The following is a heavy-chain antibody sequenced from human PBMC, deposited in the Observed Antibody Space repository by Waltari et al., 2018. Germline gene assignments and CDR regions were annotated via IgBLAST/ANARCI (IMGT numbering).Heavy chain of an antibody. D-gene: IGHD3-22*01. CDR2: IDPSDSYT. Sequence: EVQLVQSGAEVKKPGESLRISCKGSGYSFTSYWISWVRQVPGKGLEWMGRIDPSDSYTNYSPSFQGHVTISADKSISTAYLQWSSLKASDTAMYYCARRPHYYDSSGYFDYWGQGTLVTVSS. CDR1: GYSFTSYW. CDR3: ARRPHYYDSSGYFDY. V-gene: IGHV5-10-1*03. J-gene: IGHJ4*02.